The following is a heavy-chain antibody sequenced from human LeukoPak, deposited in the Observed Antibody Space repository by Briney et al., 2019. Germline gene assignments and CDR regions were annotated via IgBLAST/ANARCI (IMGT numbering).Heavy chain of an antibody. V-gene: IGHV1-69*01. CDR2: IIPIFGTA. CDR3: ASDSGGSYYDILTGYNY. D-gene: IGHD3-9*01. J-gene: IGHJ4*02. Sequence: ASVKVSCKASGGTFSSYAISWVRQAPGQGLEWMGGIIPIFGTANYAQKFQGRVTITADESTSTAYMVLSSLRSEDTAVYYCASDSGGSYYDILTGYNYWGQGTLVTVSS. CDR1: GGTFSSYA.